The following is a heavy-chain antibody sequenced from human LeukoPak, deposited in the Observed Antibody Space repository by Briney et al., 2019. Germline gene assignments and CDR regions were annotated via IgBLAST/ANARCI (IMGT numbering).Heavy chain of an antibody. Sequence: SETLSLTCAVSGGSISSSSYYWDWIRQPPGKGLEWIASIYYSGSTYYNPSLKSRVTISVDTSKNQFSLKLSSVTAADTAVYYCATRKPMGEWYYWGQGTLVTVSS. V-gene: IGHV4-39*01. J-gene: IGHJ4*02. CDR3: ATRKPMGEWYY. D-gene: IGHD3-16*01. CDR1: GGSISSSSYY. CDR2: IYYSGST.